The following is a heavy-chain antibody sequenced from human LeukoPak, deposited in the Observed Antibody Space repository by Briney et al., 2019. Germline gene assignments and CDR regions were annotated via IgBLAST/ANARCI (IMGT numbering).Heavy chain of an antibody. CDR2: INPNSGGT. Sequence: GASVKVSCKASGYTFTSYYTHWVRQAPGQGLEWMGWINPNSGGTNYAQKFQGRVTMTRDTSISTAYMELSRLRSDDTAVYYCARDLSGWYWVDAFDIWGQGTMVTVSS. V-gene: IGHV1-2*02. CDR3: ARDLSGWYWVDAFDI. J-gene: IGHJ3*02. D-gene: IGHD6-19*01. CDR1: GYTFTSYY.